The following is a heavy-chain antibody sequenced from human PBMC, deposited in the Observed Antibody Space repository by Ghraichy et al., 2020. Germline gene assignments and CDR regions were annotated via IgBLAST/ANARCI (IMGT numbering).Heavy chain of an antibody. J-gene: IGHJ4*02. Sequence: SCAASGFTFSNYWMNWVRQAPGKGPEWVANIQKDGSAKYYVDSVKGRFSIARDNAKNSLFLQMNSLRAEDTAVYYCARSSGWLSDYWGQGALVTVSS. CDR3: ARSSGWLSDY. CDR2: IQKDGSAK. CDR1: GFTFSNYW. V-gene: IGHV3-7*01. D-gene: IGHD6-19*01.